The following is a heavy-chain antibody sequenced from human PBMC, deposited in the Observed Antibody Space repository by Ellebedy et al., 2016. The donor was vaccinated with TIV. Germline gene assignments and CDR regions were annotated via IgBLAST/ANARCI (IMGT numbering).Heavy chain of an antibody. V-gene: IGHV3-30-3*01. CDR1: GFTFSSYA. Sequence: GGSLRLSXAASGFTFSSYAMHWVRQAPGKGLEWVAVISYDGSNKYYADSVKGRFTISRDNSKNTLYLQMNSLRAEDTAVYYCARAPSGSYFGYWGQGTLVTVSS. J-gene: IGHJ4*02. D-gene: IGHD1-26*01. CDR2: ISYDGSNK. CDR3: ARAPSGSYFGY.